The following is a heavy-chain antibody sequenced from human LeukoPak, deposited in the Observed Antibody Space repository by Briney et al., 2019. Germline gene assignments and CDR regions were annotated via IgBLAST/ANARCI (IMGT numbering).Heavy chain of an antibody. CDR2: IYPSGNT. CDR1: GGSISSYY. CDR3: ARDFPYPMDAFDI. V-gene: IGHV4-4*07. Sequence: SETLSLTCTVSGGSISSYYWSWIRQPAGKGLEWIGRIYPSGNTNYNPSLKSRVTMSLDTSKNQFSLELSSVTAAVTAVFYCARDFPYPMDAFDIWGQGTMVTVSS. J-gene: IGHJ3*02.